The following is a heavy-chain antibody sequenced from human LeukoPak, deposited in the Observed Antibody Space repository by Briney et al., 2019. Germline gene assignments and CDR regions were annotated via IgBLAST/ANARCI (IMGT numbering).Heavy chain of an antibody. J-gene: IGHJ4*02. CDR3: ARDSRRELRAFDY. CDR1: GFTFSSYW. V-gene: IGHV3-74*01. Sequence: PGGFLRLSCAASGFTFSSYWMHWVRQAPGKGLVWVSRINSDGSSTSYADSVKGRFTISRDNAKNTLYLQMNSLRAEDTAVYYCARDSRRELRAFDYWGQGTLVTVSS. CDR2: INSDGSST. D-gene: IGHD1-7*01.